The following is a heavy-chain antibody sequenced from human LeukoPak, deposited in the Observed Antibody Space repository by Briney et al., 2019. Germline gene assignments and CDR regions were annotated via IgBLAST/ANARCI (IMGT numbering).Heavy chain of an antibody. D-gene: IGHD6-6*01. Sequence: PSETLSLTCAVYGGSFSGYYWSWIRQPPGKGLEWIGEINHSGSTNYNPSLKSRVTISVDTSKNQFSLKLSFVTAADTAVYYCARGVASSSSAVDYWGQGTLVTVSS. CDR3: ARGVASSSSAVDY. CDR1: GGSFSGYY. CDR2: INHSGST. J-gene: IGHJ4*02. V-gene: IGHV4-34*01.